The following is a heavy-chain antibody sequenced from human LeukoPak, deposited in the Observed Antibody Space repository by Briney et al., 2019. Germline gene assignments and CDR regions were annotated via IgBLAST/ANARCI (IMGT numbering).Heavy chain of an antibody. D-gene: IGHD3-9*01. J-gene: IGHJ4*02. Sequence: GGSLRLSCAASGFTFSSYAMHWVRQAPGKGLEWVAVISYDGSNKYYADSVKGRFTISRDNSKNTLYLQMNSLRAEDTAVYHCTKVIRNYDMAFDYWGQGTLVTVSS. CDR3: TKVIRNYDMAFDY. CDR2: ISYDGSNK. CDR1: GFTFSSYA. V-gene: IGHV3-30-3*01.